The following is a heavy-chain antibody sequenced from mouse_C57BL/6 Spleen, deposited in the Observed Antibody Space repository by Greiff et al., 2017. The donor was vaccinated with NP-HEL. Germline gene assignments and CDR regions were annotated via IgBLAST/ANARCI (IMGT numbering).Heavy chain of an antibody. CDR2: IDPSDSET. V-gene: IGHV1-52*01. CDR3: ALYGNYFDY. Sequence: VQLQQPGAELVRPGSSVKLSCKASGYTFTSYWMHWVKQRPIQGLEWIGNIDPSDSETHYNQKFKDKATLTVDKSASTAYMQLSSLTSEDAAVYYCALYGNYFDYWGQGTTLTVSS. J-gene: IGHJ2*01. D-gene: IGHD2-1*01. CDR1: GYTFTSYW.